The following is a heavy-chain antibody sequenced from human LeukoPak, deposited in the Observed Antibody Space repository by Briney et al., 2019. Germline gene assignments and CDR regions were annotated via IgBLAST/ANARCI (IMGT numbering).Heavy chain of an antibody. V-gene: IGHV4-59*08. CDR2: VYNSGST. CDR1: GGSMTGHY. Sequence: SETLSLTCTVSGGSMTGHYWSWIRQPPGKGLEWIGYVYNSGSTNHNPSLKSRVTISVDTSKNQFSLNLTSVTAADTAVYYCARRVAPFTGKTIRGWFDTWGQEPWSPSPQ. J-gene: IGHJ5*01. CDR3: ARRVAPFTGKTIRGWFDT. D-gene: IGHD5-12*01.